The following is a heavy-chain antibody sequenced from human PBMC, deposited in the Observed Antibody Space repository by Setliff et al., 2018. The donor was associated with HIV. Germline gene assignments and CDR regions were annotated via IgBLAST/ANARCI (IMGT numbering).Heavy chain of an antibody. CDR1: GYTFTSYG. Sequence: ASVKVSCKASGYTFTSYGISWLRQAPGQGLEWMGWISGYIGNTNYAQKFQDRVTMTTDTPTSTVYMELRSLRSDDTAVYYCARVQWVVSSNVGLDYWGQGTLVTSPQ. J-gene: IGHJ4*02. CDR3: ARVQWVVSSNVGLDY. CDR2: ISGYIGNT. V-gene: IGHV1-18*01. D-gene: IGHD6-19*01.